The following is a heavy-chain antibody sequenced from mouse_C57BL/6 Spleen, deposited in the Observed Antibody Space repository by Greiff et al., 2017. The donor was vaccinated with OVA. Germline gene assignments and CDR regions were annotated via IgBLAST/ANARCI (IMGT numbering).Heavy chain of an antibody. CDR1: GFTFSSYA. CDR3: AREDSSGPFDY. V-gene: IGHV5-4*01. CDR2: ISDGGSYT. J-gene: IGHJ2*01. Sequence: EVKLEESGGGLVKPGGSLKLSCAASGFTFSSYAMSWVRQTPEKRLEWVATISDGGSYTYYPDNVKGRFTISRDNAKNNLYLQMSHLKSEDTAMYYCAREDSSGPFDYWGQGTTLTVSS. D-gene: IGHD3-2*02.